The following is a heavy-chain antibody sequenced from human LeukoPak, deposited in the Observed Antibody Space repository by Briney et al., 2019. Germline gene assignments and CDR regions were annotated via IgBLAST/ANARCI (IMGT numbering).Heavy chain of an antibody. CDR1: GYTFTGYY. CDR3: ARDRGKMGIAAESGDP. V-gene: IGHV1-2*06. D-gene: IGHD6-13*01. J-gene: IGHJ5*02. Sequence: ASVKVSCKASGYTFTGYYMHWVRQAPGQGLEWMGRINPNSGGTNYAQKFQGRVTMTRDTSISTAYMELSRLRSDDTAVYYCARDRGKMGIAAESGDPWGQGTLVTVSS. CDR2: INPNSGGT.